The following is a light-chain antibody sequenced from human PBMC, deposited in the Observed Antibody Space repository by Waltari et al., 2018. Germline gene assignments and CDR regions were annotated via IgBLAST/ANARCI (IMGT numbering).Light chain of an antibody. J-gene: IGKJ1*01. CDR3: QQYYSTLMWT. CDR2: GAS. V-gene: IGKV3-15*01. CDR1: QTLNNN. Sequence: EIVVTQSPATLSVSPGDRAILTCRTSQTLNNNLAWFQQKPGQSPRPLIYGASARASGGPARFSGSGSGTEFTLTISSLQAEDVAVYYCQQYYSTLMWTFGQGTKVEI.